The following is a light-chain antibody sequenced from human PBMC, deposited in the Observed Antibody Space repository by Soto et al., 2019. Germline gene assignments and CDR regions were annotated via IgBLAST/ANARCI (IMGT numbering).Light chain of an antibody. CDR3: NQYGTSPRT. CDR2: GAS. CDR1: QSLRSGD. V-gene: IGKV3-20*01. J-gene: IGKJ1*01. Sequence: PGERATLSCSARQSLRSGDLACYQQIPGQAPGLRIYGASSRATGIPDGFSGSGSGTDFNPMVSRLAPEDFAAYYCNQYGTSPRTLGQGTKVDIK.